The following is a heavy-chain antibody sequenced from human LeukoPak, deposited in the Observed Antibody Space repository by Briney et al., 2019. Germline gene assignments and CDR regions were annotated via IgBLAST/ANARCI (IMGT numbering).Heavy chain of an antibody. J-gene: IGHJ4*02. Sequence: GGSLRLACAASGLTFSNHAMSWVRQAPGEGRQWVSVISGSGRTTEYADSVKGRFTISRDNSKNTLSLQMNSLRVEDTAIYYCAKIVVVKRYFDYWGQGTLITVSS. CDR2: ISGSGRTT. V-gene: IGHV3-23*01. CDR1: GLTFSNHA. CDR3: AKIVVVKRYFDY. D-gene: IGHD2-15*01.